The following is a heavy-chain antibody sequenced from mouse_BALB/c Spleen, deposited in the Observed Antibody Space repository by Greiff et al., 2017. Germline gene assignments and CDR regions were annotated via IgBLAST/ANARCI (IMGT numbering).Heavy chain of an antibody. D-gene: IGHD2-4*01. Sequence: EVMLVESGGGLVKPGGSLKLSCAASGFTFSSYAMSWVRQTPEKRLEWVASISSGGSTYYPDSVKGRFTISRDNARNILYLQMSSLRSEDTAMYYCARVGSGYDYDSWFAYWGQGTLVTVSA. CDR2: ISSGGST. CDR1: GFTFSSYA. J-gene: IGHJ3*01. V-gene: IGHV5-6-5*01. CDR3: ARVGSGYDYDSWFAY.